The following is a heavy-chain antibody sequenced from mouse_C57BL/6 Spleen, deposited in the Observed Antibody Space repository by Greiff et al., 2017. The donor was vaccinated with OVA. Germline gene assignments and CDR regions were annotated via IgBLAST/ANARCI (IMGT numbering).Heavy chain of an antibody. V-gene: IGHV3-6*01. D-gene: IGHD2-4*01. CDR1: GYSITSGYY. J-gene: IGHJ3*01. Sequence: ESGPGLVKPSQSLSLTCSVTGYSITSGYYWNWIRQFPGNKLEWMGYISYDGSNNYNPSLKNRISITRDTSKNQFFLKLNSVTTEDTATYYCARRLHYDYEGFAYWGQGTLVTVSA. CDR2: ISYDGSN. CDR3: ARRLHYDYEGFAY.